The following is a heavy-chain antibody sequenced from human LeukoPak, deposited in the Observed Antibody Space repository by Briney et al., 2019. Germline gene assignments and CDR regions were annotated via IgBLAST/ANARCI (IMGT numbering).Heavy chain of an antibody. CDR1: GFTFSNYA. V-gene: IGHV3-7*03. J-gene: IGHJ4*02. CDR2: IKQDGSEK. CDR3: AKDYYLDY. Sequence: GGSLRLSCAASGFTFSNYAMSWVRQAPGKGLEWVANIKQDGSEKYYVDSVKGRFTISRDNAKNSLYLQMNSLRAEDTAVYYCAKDYYLDYWGQGTLVTVSS.